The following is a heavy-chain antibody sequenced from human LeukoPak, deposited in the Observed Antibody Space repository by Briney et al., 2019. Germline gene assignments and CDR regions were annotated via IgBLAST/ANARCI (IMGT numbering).Heavy chain of an antibody. D-gene: IGHD1-1*01. CDR3: ARDLQLAFDY. J-gene: IGHJ4*02. CDR2: ISSSSSYI. Sequence: GGSLRLSCAASGSTFSSYSMNWVRQAPGKGLEWVSSISSSSSYIYYADSVKGRFTISRDNAKNSLYLQMNSLRAEDTAVYYCARDLQLAFDYWGQGTLVTVSS. CDR1: GSTFSSYS. V-gene: IGHV3-21*01.